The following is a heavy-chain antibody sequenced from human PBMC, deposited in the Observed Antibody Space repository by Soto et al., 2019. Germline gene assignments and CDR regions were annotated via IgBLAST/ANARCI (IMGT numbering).Heavy chain of an antibody. CDR2: ISSSSSTI. V-gene: IGHV3-48*02. D-gene: IGHD2-15*01. CDR1: GFTFSSYS. J-gene: IGHJ6*02. Sequence: GGSLRLSCAASGFTFSSYSMNWVRQAPGKGLEWVSYISSSSSTIYYADSVKGRFTISRDNAKNSLYLQMNSLRDEDTAVYYCARDSGMDIVVVVAATPGLYGMDVWGQGTTVTVSS. CDR3: ARDSGMDIVVVVAATPGLYGMDV.